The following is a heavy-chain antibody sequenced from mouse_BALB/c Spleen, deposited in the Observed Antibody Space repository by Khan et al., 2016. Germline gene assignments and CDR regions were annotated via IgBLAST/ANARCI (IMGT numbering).Heavy chain of an antibody. Sequence: QVQLKQSGPGLVAPSQSLSITCTVSGFSLTNSGVHWVRQPPRKGLDWLGVIWAGGSTDYNSALMSRLSIPRDTTQHPVFVKMNRRQTNDTAMYYCARDDQDFDAWFASWGQGTLVTVSA. CDR3: ARDDQDFDAWFAS. CDR2: IWAGGST. V-gene: IGHV2-9*02. CDR1: GFSLTNSG. J-gene: IGHJ3*01.